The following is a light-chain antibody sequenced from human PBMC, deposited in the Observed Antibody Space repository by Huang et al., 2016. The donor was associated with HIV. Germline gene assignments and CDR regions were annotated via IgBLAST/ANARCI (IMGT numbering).Light chain of an antibody. J-gene: IGKJ2*01. CDR3: QQSYNVPT. V-gene: IGKV1-39*01. Sequence: DFQMTQSPSSLSASVGDRVTITCRASQNINSYFNWYQQKPGKAPKLLISAASSLHRGVSSRFRGSGSGTHFTLTISSLQPEDGATYYCQQSYNVPTFGPGTKVEI. CDR2: AAS. CDR1: QNINSY.